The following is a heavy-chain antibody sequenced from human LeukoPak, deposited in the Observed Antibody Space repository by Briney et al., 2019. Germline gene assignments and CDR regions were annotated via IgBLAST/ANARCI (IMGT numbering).Heavy chain of an antibody. CDR2: IIPIFGTA. J-gene: IGHJ4*02. V-gene: IGHV1-69*13. Sequence: ASVKVSCKASGGTFSRYVISWVRQAPGQGLEWMGGIIPIFGTANYAQKFQGRVTITADESTSTAYMELSSLRSEDTAVYYCARRSGRSYSSDWYYWGQGTLVTVSS. CDR1: GGTFSRYV. CDR3: ARRSGRSYSSDWYY. D-gene: IGHD6-19*01.